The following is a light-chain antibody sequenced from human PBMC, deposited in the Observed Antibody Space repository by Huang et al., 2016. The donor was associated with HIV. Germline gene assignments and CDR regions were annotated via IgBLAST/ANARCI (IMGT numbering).Light chain of an antibody. V-gene: IGKV1-27*01. CDR2: VAS. Sequence: DIQMTQSPSSLSAFVGDTVTITCRASQVIGNSLAWYQQKPGRPPKLLLYVASTLQSGVPARFSGSGSGTDFTLTISNLQTEDIATYYCQKYDSAPRTFGQGTRV. J-gene: IGKJ1*01. CDR1: QVIGNS. CDR3: QKYDSAPRT.